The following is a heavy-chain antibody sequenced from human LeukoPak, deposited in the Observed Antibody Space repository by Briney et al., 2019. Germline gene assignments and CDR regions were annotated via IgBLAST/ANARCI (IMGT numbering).Heavy chain of an antibody. V-gene: IGHV1-2*02. CDR3: ARNVGATHDFDY. J-gene: IGHJ4*02. D-gene: IGHD1-26*01. Sequence: ASVKVSCKASGGTFSSYAISWVRQAPGQGLEWMGWINPNSGGTNYAQKFQGRVTMTRDTSISTAYMELSRLRSDDTAVYYCARNVGATHDFDYWGQGTLVTVSS. CDR2: INPNSGGT. CDR1: GGTFSSYA.